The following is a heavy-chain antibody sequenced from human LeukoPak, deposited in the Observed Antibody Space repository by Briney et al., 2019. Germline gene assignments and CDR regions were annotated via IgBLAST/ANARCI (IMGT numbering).Heavy chain of an antibody. D-gene: IGHD3-10*01. CDR2: IYHSGST. CDR1: GFTVSSNY. J-gene: IGHJ4*02. CDR3: AREPVLWFGELGGPDY. V-gene: IGHV4-4*02. Sequence: GSLRLSCAASGFTVSSNYMNWVRQAPGKGLEWIGEIYHSGSTNYNPSLKSRVTISVDKSKNQFSLKLSSVTAADTAVYYCAREPVLWFGELGGPDYWGQGTLVTVSS.